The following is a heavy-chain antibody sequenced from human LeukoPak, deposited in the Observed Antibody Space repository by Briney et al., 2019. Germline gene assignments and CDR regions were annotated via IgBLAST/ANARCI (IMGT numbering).Heavy chain of an antibody. J-gene: IGHJ4*02. V-gene: IGHV4-61*02. D-gene: IGHD3-9*01. CDR1: GGSISSGSYY. CDR2: IYTSGST. CDR3: ARERDDTLYYFDY. Sequence: PSETLSLTCTVSGGSISSGSYYWSWIRRPAGKGLEWIGRIYTSGSTNYNPSLKSRVTISVDTSKNQFSLKLSSVTAADSAVYYCARERDDTLYYFDYWGQETLVTVSS.